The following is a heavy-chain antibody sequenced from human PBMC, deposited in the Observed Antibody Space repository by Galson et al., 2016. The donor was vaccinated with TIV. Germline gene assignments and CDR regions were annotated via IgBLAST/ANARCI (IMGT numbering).Heavy chain of an antibody. CDR3: ARDRVVDATYYYYYFGLDV. CDR2: ISDGGNT. CDR1: GLSVNINY. Sequence: SLRLSCAASGLSVNINYMTWVRQAPGKGLEWVSLISDGGNTYYADSVKSRFTISRDTSKNTLYLQMKSLRVEDTAVYFCARDRVVDATYYYYYFGLDVWGQGTAVTVSS. D-gene: IGHD2-15*01. J-gene: IGHJ6*02. V-gene: IGHV3-66*02.